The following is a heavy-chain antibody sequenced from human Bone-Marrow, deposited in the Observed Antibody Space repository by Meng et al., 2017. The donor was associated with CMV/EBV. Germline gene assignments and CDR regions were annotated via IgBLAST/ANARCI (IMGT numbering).Heavy chain of an antibody. J-gene: IGHJ6*02. CDR1: GGTFSSYA. Sequence: ASVKVSCKASGGTFSSYAISWVRQAPGQGLEWMGWINPNSGDTNYAQKFQGRVTMTRDTSISTAYMELSRLRSDDTAVYYCARADGGSYYYYGMDVWGQGTTVTVSS. CDR3: ARADGGSYYYYGMDV. D-gene: IGHD1-26*01. CDR2: INPNSGDT. V-gene: IGHV1-2*02.